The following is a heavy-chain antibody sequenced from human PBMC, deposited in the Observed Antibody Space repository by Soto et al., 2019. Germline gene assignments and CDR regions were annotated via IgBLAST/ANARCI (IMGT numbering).Heavy chain of an antibody. J-gene: IGHJ6*02. CDR2: IWYDGSNK. CDR1: GFTFNKFA. D-gene: IGHD5-18*01. Sequence: QVQLVESGGGVVQSGRSLRLSCAVSGFTFNKFAMHWVRQAPGKGLEWVAVIWYDGSNKYYADSVKGRFTISRDNSKNTLYLQMNSLRAEDTAVYYCARGDSYGLYYYYYYGMDVWGQGTTVTVSS. V-gene: IGHV3-33*08. CDR3: ARGDSYGLYYYYYYGMDV.